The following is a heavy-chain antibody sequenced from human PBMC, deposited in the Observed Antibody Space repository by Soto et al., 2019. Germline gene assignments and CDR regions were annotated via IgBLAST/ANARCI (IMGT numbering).Heavy chain of an antibody. Sequence: QVQLVQSGAEVKKPGSSVKVSCKASGGTFSSYTISWVRQAPGQGLEWMGRIIPSLGIANYAQKFQGRVTITADKSTSTAYMELSSLRSEDTAVYYCARGGDWNDFCSGWFDPWGQGTLVTVSS. J-gene: IGHJ5*02. D-gene: IGHD1-1*01. CDR3: ARGGDWNDFCSGWFDP. CDR2: IIPSLGIA. CDR1: GGTFSSYT. V-gene: IGHV1-69*02.